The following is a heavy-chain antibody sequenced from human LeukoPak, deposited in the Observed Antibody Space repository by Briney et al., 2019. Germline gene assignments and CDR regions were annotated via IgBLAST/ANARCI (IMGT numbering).Heavy chain of an antibody. V-gene: IGHV1-2*02. D-gene: IGHD3-10*01. CDR2: INPNSGGT. CDR3: ARGHRYYGSGMGWFDP. J-gene: IGHJ5*02. CDR1: GYTFTGYY. Sequence: ASVKVSCKASGYTFTGYYMHWVRQAPGQGLEWMGWINPNSGGTNYAQKFQGRVTMTRDTSISTAYMELSRLRSDDTAVYYCARGHRYYGSGMGWFDPWGQGTLVTVSS.